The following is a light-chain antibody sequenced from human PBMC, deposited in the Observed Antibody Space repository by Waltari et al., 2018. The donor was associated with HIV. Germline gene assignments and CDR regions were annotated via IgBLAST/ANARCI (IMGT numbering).Light chain of an antibody. CDR2: GAS. Sequence: EIVLTQSPGTLSLSPGERATLSCRASQTIRSSYLAWYQHKPGQAPRLLIFGASTRATGIPDRFSGSGAGTDFTLNISRLEPEDFAVYYCQHFGSSRTFCKGTKVEIK. CDR1: QTIRSSY. V-gene: IGKV3-20*01. J-gene: IGKJ1*01. CDR3: QHFGSSRT.